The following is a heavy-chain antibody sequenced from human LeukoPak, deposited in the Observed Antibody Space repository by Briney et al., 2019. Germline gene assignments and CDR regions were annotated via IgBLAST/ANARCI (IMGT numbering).Heavy chain of an antibody. J-gene: IGHJ6*03. CDR1: GGSISSYY. D-gene: IGHD6-19*01. CDR3: ARVPLAVAGTNYYYYYMDV. CDR2: IYTSGST. Sequence: SETLSLTCTVSGGSISSYYWSWIRQPAGKGLGWIGRIYTSGSTNYNPSLKSRVTMSVDTSKSQFSLKLSSVTAADTAVYYCARVPLAVAGTNYYYYYMDVWGKGTTVTVSS. V-gene: IGHV4-4*07.